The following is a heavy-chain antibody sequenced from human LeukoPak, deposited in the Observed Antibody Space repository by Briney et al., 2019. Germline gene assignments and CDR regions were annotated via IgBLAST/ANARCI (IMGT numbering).Heavy chain of an antibody. CDR3: ARLRRYYYGSGSYKTFDY. CDR2: IFYSGST. J-gene: IGHJ4*02. V-gene: IGHV4-39*07. CDR1: GGSITSSSYC. Sequence: SEPLSLTCTVPGGSITSSSYCWGWIRQPPGKGLEWIGSIFYSGSTYYNPSLKSRVTISVDTSKNQFSLKLSSVTAADTAVYYCARLRRYYYGSGSYKTFDYWGQGTLVTVSS. D-gene: IGHD3-10*01.